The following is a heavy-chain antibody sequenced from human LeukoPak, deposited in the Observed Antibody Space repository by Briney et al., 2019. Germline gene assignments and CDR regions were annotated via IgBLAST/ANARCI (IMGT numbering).Heavy chain of an antibody. J-gene: IGHJ2*01. CDR2: IYTSGST. D-gene: IGHD2-15*01. V-gene: IGHV4-4*07. Sequence: SETLSLTCTVSGGSINSYYWSWIRQPAGKGLEWIGRIYTSGSTNYNPSLKSRVTMSVDTSRNQFSLKLTSVTAADTAVYYCARRGSDWYFDLWGRGTLVTVSS. CDR3: ARRGSDWYFDL. CDR1: GGSINSYY.